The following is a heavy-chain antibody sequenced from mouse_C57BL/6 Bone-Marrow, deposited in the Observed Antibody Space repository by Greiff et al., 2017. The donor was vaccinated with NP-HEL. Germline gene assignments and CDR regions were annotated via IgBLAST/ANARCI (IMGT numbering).Heavy chain of an antibody. V-gene: IGHV5-4*01. D-gene: IGHD2-2*01. Sequence: EVKLVESGGGLVKPGGSLKLSCAASGFTFSSYAMSWVRQTPEKRLEWVATISDGGSYTYYPDNVKGRFTISRDNAKNNLYLQMSHLKSEDTAMYYCARDYYGYPYYAMDYWGQGTSVTVSS. CDR3: ARDYYGYPYYAMDY. J-gene: IGHJ4*01. CDR2: ISDGGSYT. CDR1: GFTFSSYA.